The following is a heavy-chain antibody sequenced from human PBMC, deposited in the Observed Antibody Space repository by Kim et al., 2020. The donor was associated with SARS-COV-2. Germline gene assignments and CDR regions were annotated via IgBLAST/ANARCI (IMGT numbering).Heavy chain of an antibody. V-gene: IGHV3-23*01. J-gene: IGHJ4*02. CDR3: AGICGTTSCSDDY. D-gene: IGHD2-2*01. Sequence: YADSVRGRFTTPRDNPKRTVYLQMNSLRAEDTAVYYCAGICGTTSCSDDYWGQGTLVTVSS.